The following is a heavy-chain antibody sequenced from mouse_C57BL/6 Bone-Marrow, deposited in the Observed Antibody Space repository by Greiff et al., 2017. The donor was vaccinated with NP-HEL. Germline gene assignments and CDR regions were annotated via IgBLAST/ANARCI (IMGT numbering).Heavy chain of an antibody. J-gene: IGHJ4*01. Sequence: QVQLQQPGTELVKPGASVKLSCKASGYTFTSYWMPWVKQRPGQGLEWIGNINPSTGGTNYNEKFKSKATLTVDKSSSTAYMQLSSLTSEDAAVYYCAREALITTVVATDAMDYWGQGTSVTVSS. D-gene: IGHD1-1*01. V-gene: IGHV1-53*01. CDR2: INPSTGGT. CDR1: GYTFTSYW. CDR3: AREALITTVVATDAMDY.